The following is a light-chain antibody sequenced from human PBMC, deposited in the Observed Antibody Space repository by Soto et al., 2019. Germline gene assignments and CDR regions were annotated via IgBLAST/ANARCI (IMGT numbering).Light chain of an antibody. CDR2: AAS. CDR1: QSVRSN. CDR3: QQYNSWPTYT. V-gene: IGKV3-15*01. J-gene: IGKJ2*01. Sequence: EIVMTQSPATLSLSPGERATLSCRASQSVRSNLAWYQQKPGQAPRLLIYAASARATGIPARFSGSGSGTEFTLTISSLQSEDFVVYYCQQYNSWPTYTFGQGTKLEIK.